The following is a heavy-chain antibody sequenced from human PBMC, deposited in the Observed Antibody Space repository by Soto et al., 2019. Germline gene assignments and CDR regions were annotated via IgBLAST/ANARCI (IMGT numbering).Heavy chain of an antibody. Sequence: SETLSLTCTVSGGSISSSFYYWGWIRQPPGKGLEWIGSIYSSGSTYYNPSLKSRVTISVDTSKNQFSLRLSSVTAADTAVYYCACERPNPSGFYFDSWGQGTLVTVSS. CDR1: GGSISSSFYY. D-gene: IGHD3-22*01. CDR2: IYSSGST. J-gene: IGHJ4*02. V-gene: IGHV4-39*01. CDR3: ACERPNPSGFYFDS.